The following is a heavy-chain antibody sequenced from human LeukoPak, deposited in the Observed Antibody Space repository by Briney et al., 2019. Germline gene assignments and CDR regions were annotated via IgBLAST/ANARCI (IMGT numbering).Heavy chain of an antibody. CDR2: IRYDGNNK. J-gene: IGHJ4*02. V-gene: IGHV3-30*02. CDR3: ARDRAVVWGFDY. D-gene: IGHD2-8*02. Sequence: GGSLRLSCGASGFTFSNYGMLWVRQAPGKGLDWVSFIRYDGNNKLYADSVKGRFTISRDNSKNTLYLHINSLRAEDTAVYYCARDRAVVWGFDYWGQGTLVTVSS. CDR1: GFTFSNYG.